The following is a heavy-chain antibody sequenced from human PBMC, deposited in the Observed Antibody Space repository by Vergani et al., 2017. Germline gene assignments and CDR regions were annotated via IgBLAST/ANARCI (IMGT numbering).Heavy chain of an antibody. CDR3: GGGFLWGPCYFDY. CDR2: IYSGGST. Sequence: VQLVQSGAEVKKPGASVKVSCKASGYTFTGYYMHWVRQAPGKGLEWVSVIYSGGSTYYADSAKGRFTISRDNSKNTLYLQMNSLRAEDTAVYYCGGGFLWGPCYFDYWGQGTLVTVSS. D-gene: IGHD3-16*01. J-gene: IGHJ4*02. CDR1: GYTFTGYY. V-gene: IGHV3-66*02.